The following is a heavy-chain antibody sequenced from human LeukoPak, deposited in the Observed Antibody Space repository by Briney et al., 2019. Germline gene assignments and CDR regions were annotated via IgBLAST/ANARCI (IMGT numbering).Heavy chain of an antibody. CDR2: ISGSGGST. D-gene: IGHD3-3*01. Sequence: PGGSLRLSCAASGCTFSSYAMSWVRQAPGKGLEWVSAISGSGGSTYYADSVKGLFTISRDNSKNTLYLQMNSLRAEDTAVYYCAKEEPYYDFWSGYLQPFDYWGQGTLVTVSS. CDR3: AKEEPYYDFWSGYLQPFDY. V-gene: IGHV3-23*01. J-gene: IGHJ4*02. CDR1: GCTFSSYA.